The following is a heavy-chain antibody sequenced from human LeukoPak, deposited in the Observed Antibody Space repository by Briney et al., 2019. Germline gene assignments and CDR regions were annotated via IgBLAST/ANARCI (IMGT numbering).Heavy chain of an antibody. D-gene: IGHD3-22*01. V-gene: IGHV1-69*05. CDR2: IIPIFGTA. CDR1: GGTFSSYA. Sequence: SVKVSCKASGGTFSSYAISWVRQAPGQGLEWMGRIIPIFGTANYAQKFQGRVTITTDESTSTAYMELSRLRSEDTAVYYCARDSPYDSSGYDYWGQGTLVTVSS. CDR3: ARDSPYDSSGYDY. J-gene: IGHJ4*02.